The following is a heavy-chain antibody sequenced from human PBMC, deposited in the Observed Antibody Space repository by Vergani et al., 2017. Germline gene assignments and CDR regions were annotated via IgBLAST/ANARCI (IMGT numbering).Heavy chain of an antibody. CDR3: AKGIIVGATEPFDY. J-gene: IGHJ4*02. CDR2: INHSGST. V-gene: IGHV4-34*01. D-gene: IGHD1-26*01. Sequence: QVQLVESGGGLVKPGGSLRLSCAASGFTFSDYYMSWIRQAPGKGLEWIGEINHSGSTNYNPSLKSRVTISVDTSKNQFSLKLSSVTAADTAVYYCAKGIIVGATEPFDYWGQGTLVTVSS. CDR1: GFTFSDYY.